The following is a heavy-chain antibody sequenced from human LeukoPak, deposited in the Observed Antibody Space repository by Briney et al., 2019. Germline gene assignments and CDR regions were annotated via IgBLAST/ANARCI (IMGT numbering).Heavy chain of an antibody. Sequence: HGESLKISCKGSGYSFTSYWIGWVRQMPGKGLEWMGIIYPGDSDTRYSPSFQGQVTISADRSISTAYLQWSSLKASDTAMYYCARHGTMVRDGTDLTSWFDPWGQGTLVTVSS. CDR3: ARHGTMVRDGTDLTSWFDP. J-gene: IGHJ5*02. CDR1: GYSFTSYW. D-gene: IGHD3-10*01. V-gene: IGHV5-51*01. CDR2: IYPGDSDT.